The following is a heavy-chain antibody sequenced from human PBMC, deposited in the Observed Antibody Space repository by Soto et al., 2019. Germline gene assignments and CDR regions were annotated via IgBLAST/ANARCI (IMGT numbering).Heavy chain of an antibody. Sequence: QVQLVESGGGVVQPGRSLRLSCAASGFTFRSYGTHWVRQAPGKGLEWVAVIWYDGSNKHYADSVKGRFTISRDNSKNTLYLQMNSLRAEDTAVYYCARADSSSGHYYANDYWGQGTLVTVSS. CDR3: ARADSSSGHYYANDY. CDR2: IWYDGSNK. J-gene: IGHJ4*02. D-gene: IGHD3-22*01. V-gene: IGHV3-33*01. CDR1: GFTFRSYG.